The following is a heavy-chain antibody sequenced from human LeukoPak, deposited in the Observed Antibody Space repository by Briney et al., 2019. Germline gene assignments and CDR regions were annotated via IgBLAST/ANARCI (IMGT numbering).Heavy chain of an antibody. J-gene: IGHJ6*03. CDR1: GGSISSHY. D-gene: IGHD2-15*01. CDR3: GRAALVGYFSYYYMDV. Sequence: PSETLSLTCTVSGGSISSHYWTWIRQSPGKGLEWIGDISNSGGTSYNPSLKSRVTISIDTSKNQFSLKLSSVTAADTAVYYCGRAALVGYFSYYYMDVWGKGTTVTVSS. CDR2: ISNSGGT. V-gene: IGHV4-59*11.